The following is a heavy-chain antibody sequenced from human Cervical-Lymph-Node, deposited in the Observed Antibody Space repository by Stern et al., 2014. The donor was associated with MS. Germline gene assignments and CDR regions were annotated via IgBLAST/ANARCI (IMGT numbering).Heavy chain of an antibody. J-gene: IGHJ5*02. CDR2: IYPDGST. CDR1: GGSFNNYY. Sequence: QVQLQESGPGLVKPSETLSLTCTVSGGSFNNYYWSWIRQPPGPGLEWIGYIYPDGSTKYNPSLKSLVTISLHTSKKQFSLRLTSVTAADTAVYYCARVDDCSGGTCFSTSWFDPWGQGTLVTVSS. D-gene: IGHD2-15*01. V-gene: IGHV4-59*01. CDR3: ARVDDCSGGTCFSTSWFDP.